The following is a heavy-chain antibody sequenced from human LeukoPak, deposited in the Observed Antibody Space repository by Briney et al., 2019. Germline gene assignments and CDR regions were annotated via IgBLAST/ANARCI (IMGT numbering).Heavy chain of an antibody. CDR3: ARDRVEMATISYYYGMDV. Sequence: PGRSLRLSCAASGFTFDDYAMHWVRQAPGKGLEWVSGISWNSGSIGYADSVKGRFTISRDNAKNSLYLQMNSLRAEDTAVYYCARDRVEMATISYYYGMDVWGQGTTVTVSS. J-gene: IGHJ6*02. CDR2: ISWNSGSI. D-gene: IGHD5-24*01. V-gene: IGHV3-9*01. CDR1: GFTFDDYA.